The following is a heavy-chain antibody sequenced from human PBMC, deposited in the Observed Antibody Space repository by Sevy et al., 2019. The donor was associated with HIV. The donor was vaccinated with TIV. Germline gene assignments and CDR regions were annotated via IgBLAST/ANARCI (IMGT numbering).Heavy chain of an antibody. J-gene: IGHJ4*02. CDR1: GFTFSSYN. D-gene: IGHD3-9*01. V-gene: IGHV3-48*01. CDR2: ISSSSSTT. Sequence: GGSLRLSCAASGFTFSSYNINWVRQAPGKGLEWVSYISSSSSTTYYADSVKGRFTISRDNAKNSLYLQMNSLRAEDTAVYYCARDAYNDILTGFFDYWGQGTLVTVSS. CDR3: ARDAYNDILTGFFDY.